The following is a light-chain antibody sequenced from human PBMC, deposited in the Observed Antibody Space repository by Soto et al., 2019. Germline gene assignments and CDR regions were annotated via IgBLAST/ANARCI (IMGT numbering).Light chain of an antibody. CDR3: HQYASSPLT. CDR2: GAS. V-gene: IGKV3-20*01. J-gene: IGKJ4*01. CDR1: QSVSSSY. Sequence: EIVLTQSPGTLSLSPGERATLSCRASQSVSSSYLAWYQQKPGQAPRLLIYGASSRATGIPDRFSGSGSGTDFTLTISRLEPEDFAVYYCHQYASSPLTFGSGPKVEIK.